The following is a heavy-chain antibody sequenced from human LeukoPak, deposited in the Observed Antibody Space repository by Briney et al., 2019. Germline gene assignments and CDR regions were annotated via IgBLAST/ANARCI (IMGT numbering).Heavy chain of an antibody. Sequence: SETLSLTCTVSGGSISSYYWSWIRQPPGKGLEWIGYIYYSGSTNYNPSLKSRVTISVDTSKNQFSLKLSSVTAADTAVYYCARDSSGRHGGLDYWGQGTLVTVSS. V-gene: IGHV4-59*01. CDR1: GGSISSYY. CDR3: ARDSSGRHGGLDY. CDR2: IYYSGST. D-gene: IGHD1-26*01. J-gene: IGHJ4*02.